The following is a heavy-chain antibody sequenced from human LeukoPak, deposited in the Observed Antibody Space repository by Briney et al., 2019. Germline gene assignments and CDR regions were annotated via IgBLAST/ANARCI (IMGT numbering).Heavy chain of an antibody. CDR2: ISWDGGST. J-gene: IGHJ6*02. D-gene: IGHD2/OR15-2a*01. CDR1: GFTFDDYA. CDR3: ARELSIPSIHYYGMDV. V-gene: IGHV3-43D*03. Sequence: GGSLRLSCAASGFTFDDYAMHWVRQAPGKGLEWVSLISWDGGSTYYADSVKGRFTISRDNAKNSLYLQMNSLRAEDTAVYYCARELSIPSIHYYGMDVWGQGTTVTVSS.